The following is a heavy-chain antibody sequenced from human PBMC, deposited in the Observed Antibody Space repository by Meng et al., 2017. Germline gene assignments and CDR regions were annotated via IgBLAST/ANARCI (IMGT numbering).Heavy chain of an antibody. J-gene: IGHJ4*02. CDR3: ARDRGAVAGTNFDY. CDR1: GGSISSSNW. V-gene: IGHV4-4*02. CDR2: IYHSGST. Sequence: QGQLQEPGPGLVKPSGPLSLTCAVFGGSISSSNWWSWVRQPPGKGLEWIGEIYHSGSTNYNPSLKSRVTISVDKSKNQFSLKLSSVTAADTAVYYCARDRGAVAGTNFDYWGQGTLVTVSS. D-gene: IGHD6-19*01.